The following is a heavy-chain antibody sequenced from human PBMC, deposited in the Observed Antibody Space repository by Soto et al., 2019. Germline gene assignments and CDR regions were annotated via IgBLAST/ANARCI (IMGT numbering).Heavy chain of an antibody. Sequence: SETLSLTCTVSGGSISSYYWSWIRQPPGKGLEWIGYIYYSGTTSYNPSLKSRVTISVDTSKNQFSLKLSSVTAADKAVYYCARQVYCSGASCYSRPYDSFDIWGQGTMVTVSS. V-gene: IGHV4-59*08. CDR3: ARQVYCSGASCYSRPYDSFDI. J-gene: IGHJ3*02. CDR2: IYYSGTT. D-gene: IGHD2-15*01. CDR1: GGSISSYY.